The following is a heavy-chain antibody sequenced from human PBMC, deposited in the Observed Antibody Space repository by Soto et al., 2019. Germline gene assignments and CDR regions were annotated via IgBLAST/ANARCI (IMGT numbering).Heavy chain of an antibody. Sequence: GGSLRLSCAASGFTFSSYGMQWVRQAPGKGLVWVAVISYDGSNKYYADSVKGRFTISRDNSKNTLYLQMNSLRAEDTAVYYCAKDWLLPAYYYYYGMDVWGQGTTVTVSS. CDR1: GFTFSSYG. J-gene: IGHJ6*02. CDR3: AKDWLLPAYYYYYGMDV. V-gene: IGHV3-30*18. D-gene: IGHD2-15*01. CDR2: ISYDGSNK.